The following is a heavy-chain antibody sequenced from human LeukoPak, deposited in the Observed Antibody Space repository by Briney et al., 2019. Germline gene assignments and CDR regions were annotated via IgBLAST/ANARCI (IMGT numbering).Heavy chain of an antibody. V-gene: IGHV3-66*01. D-gene: IGHD6-19*01. CDR2: IYSGGST. CDR3: ARDQWLVRDHYMDV. CDR1: EFSVGSNY. J-gene: IGHJ6*03. Sequence: GGSLRLSCAASEFSVGSNYMTWVRQAPGKGLEWVSLIYSGGSTYYADSVKGRFTISRDNSKNTLYLQMNSLRAEDTAVYYCARDQWLVRDHYMDVWGKGTTVIVSS.